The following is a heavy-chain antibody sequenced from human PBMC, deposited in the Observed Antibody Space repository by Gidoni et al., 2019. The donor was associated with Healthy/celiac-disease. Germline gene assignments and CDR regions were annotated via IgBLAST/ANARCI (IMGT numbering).Heavy chain of an antibody. CDR1: GYTYTSYD. CDR3: GSGGWYYYYGMDV. D-gene: IGHD6-19*01. J-gene: IGHJ6*02. Sequence: QVQLVQSGAEVKKPGASVKVSCKASGYTYTSYDINWVPQATEQGLEWMGWMNPNSGNTGNAQKFQGRVTMTRNNSISTAYMELSSLRSEDTAVYYCGSGGWYYYYGMDVWGQGTTVTVSS. V-gene: IGHV1-8*01. CDR2: MNPNSGNT.